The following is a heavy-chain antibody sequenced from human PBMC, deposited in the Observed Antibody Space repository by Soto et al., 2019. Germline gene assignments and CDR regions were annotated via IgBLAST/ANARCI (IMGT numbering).Heavy chain of an antibody. CDR3: ARGLYFYDGSGYYSP. CDR1: GFTFSSYS. D-gene: IGHD3-22*01. Sequence: EVQLVESGGGLVKPGGSLRLSCAASGFTFSSYSMNWVRQAPGKGLEWVSSISSSSSYIYYADSVKGRFTISRDNAMNSLYLKMNSLRAEDTAVYFWARGLYFYDGSGYYSPWGQGTVVTVSS. V-gene: IGHV3-21*06. CDR2: ISSSSSYI. J-gene: IGHJ5*02.